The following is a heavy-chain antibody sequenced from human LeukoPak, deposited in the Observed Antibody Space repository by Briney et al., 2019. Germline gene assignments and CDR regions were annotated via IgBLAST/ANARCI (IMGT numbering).Heavy chain of an antibody. D-gene: IGHD1-14*01. J-gene: IGHJ4*02. CDR2: ISSSSSYI. CDR1: GFTFSSYS. V-gene: IGHV3-21*01. Sequence: KPGGSLRLSCAASGFTFSSYSMNWVCQAPGKGLEWVSSISSSSSYIYYADSVKGRFTISRDNAKNSLYLQMNSLRAADTAVYYCARVGPPPINIFDYWGQGTLVTVSS. CDR3: ARVGPPPINIFDY.